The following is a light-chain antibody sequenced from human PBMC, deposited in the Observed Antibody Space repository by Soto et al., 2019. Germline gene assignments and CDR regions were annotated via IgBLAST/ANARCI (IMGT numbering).Light chain of an antibody. CDR1: SSDVGGYNY. CDR3: SSYTSSSTLGYV. CDR2: EVS. V-gene: IGLV2-14*01. J-gene: IGLJ1*01. Sequence: QSALTQPASASGSPGQSITISCTGTSSDVGGYNYVSWYQQHPGKAPKLMIYEVSNRPSGVSNRFSGSKSGNTASLTISGLQAEDEADYYCSSYTSSSTLGYVFGTGTKLTVL.